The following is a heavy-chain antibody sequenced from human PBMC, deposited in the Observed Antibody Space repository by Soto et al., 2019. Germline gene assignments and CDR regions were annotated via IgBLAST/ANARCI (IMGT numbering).Heavy chain of an antibody. CDR2: ITSSSSAL. J-gene: IGHJ3*02. D-gene: IGHD3-10*02. CDR3: ARYVHYSFNI. Sequence: GGSLRLSCAASGFTFSAYSLNWVRQAPGKGLEWISYITSSSSALSYADSVKGRFTISRDNAKSSLYLQMNSLRAEDAAVYYRARYVHYSFNIWGQGTMVTVSS. CDR1: GFTFSAYS. V-gene: IGHV3-48*01.